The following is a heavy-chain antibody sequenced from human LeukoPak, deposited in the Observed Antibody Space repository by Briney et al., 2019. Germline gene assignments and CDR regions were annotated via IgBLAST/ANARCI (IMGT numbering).Heavy chain of an antibody. CDR2: IYSAGNT. J-gene: IGHJ4*02. CDR3: ARGGTPGYSSGRIDY. CDR1: GFTFSSYA. Sequence: GGSLRLSCAASGFTFSSYAMSWVRQAPGKGLEWVSVIYSAGNTYYADSVKGRFTISRHNSENTLHLHMNSLRVEDTAVYFCARGGTPGYSSGRIDYWGQGTLVTVSS. V-gene: IGHV3-53*04. D-gene: IGHD6-19*01.